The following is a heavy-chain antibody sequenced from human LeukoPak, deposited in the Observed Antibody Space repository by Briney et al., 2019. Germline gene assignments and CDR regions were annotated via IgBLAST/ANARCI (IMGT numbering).Heavy chain of an antibody. CDR1: GGSITSCDW. Sequence: SETLSLTCAVSGGSITSCDWWAWVRQPPGRGLEWIGEIHHSGSTNYNPSSPYLKSRVTISVDKSKNQFSLKLSSVTAADTAVYYCATTDYYRSDYWGQGTLVTVSS. V-gene: IGHV4-4*02. D-gene: IGHD3-9*01. J-gene: IGHJ4*02. CDR2: IHHSGST. CDR3: ATTDYYRSDY.